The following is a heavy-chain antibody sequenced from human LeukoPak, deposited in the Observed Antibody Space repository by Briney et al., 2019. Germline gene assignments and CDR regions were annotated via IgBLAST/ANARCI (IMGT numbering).Heavy chain of an antibody. J-gene: IGHJ5*02. Sequence: GGSLRLSCAASGFTFSSYWMSWVRQAPGEGLEWAANIRQDGSEKYYVASVKGRFTISRDNAKNSLYLQMNSLRAEDTAVYYCARRATYGDEACFVPWGQGTLVTVSS. D-gene: IGHD4-17*01. CDR1: GFTFSSYW. V-gene: IGHV3-7*03. CDR2: IRQDGSEK. CDR3: ARRATYGDEACFVP.